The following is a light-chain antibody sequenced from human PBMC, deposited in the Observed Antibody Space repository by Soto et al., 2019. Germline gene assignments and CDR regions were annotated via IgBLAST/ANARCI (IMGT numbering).Light chain of an antibody. CDR2: DAS. CDR3: QQYNSYPWT. V-gene: IGKV1-5*01. J-gene: IGKJ1*01. CDR1: QSSSSW. Sequence: DIQRTQSPSTLSASVGDRVTITCLASQSSSSWLAWYQQKPGKAPKLLIYDASSLESGVPSRFSGSGSGTEFTLTISSLQPDDFATYCCQQYNSYPWTFGQGTKVDIK.